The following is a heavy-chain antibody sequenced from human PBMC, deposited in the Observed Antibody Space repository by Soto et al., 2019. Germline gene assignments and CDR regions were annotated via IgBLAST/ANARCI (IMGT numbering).Heavy chain of an antibody. J-gene: IGHJ4*02. CDR1: GFTFNSYW. V-gene: IGHV3-7*04. Sequence: GGSLRLSCAASGFTFNSYWMSWVRQAPGKGLEWVANIKQDASEKYYVDSVKGRFTISRDNADNSLFLQMNSLRAEDTAVYHSTRDYKGTFKYHFDYWGQGTLVTVSS. D-gene: IGHD1-1*01. CDR3: TRDYKGTFKYHFDY. CDR2: IKQDASEK.